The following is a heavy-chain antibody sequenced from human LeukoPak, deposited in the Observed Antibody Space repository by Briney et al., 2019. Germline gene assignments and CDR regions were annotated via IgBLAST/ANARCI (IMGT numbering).Heavy chain of an antibody. J-gene: IGHJ4*02. CDR3: ARDATSIAARPSSFDY. CDR1: GYTFTSYY. Sequence: GASVKVSCKASGYTFTSYYMHWVRQAPGQGLEWMGIINRSGGSTSYAQKFQGRVTMTRDTSTSTVYMGLSSLRSEDTAVYYCARDATSIAARPSSFDYWGQGTLVTVSS. V-gene: IGHV1-46*01. CDR2: INRSGGST. D-gene: IGHD6-6*01.